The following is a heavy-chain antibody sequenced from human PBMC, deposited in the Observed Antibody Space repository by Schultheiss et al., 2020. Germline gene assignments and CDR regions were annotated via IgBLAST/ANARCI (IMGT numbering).Heavy chain of an antibody. CDR1: GYSFTSYW. CDR3: ARGCTVTTPGCWYFDL. V-gene: IGHV5-51*01. Sequence: GESLKISCKGSGYSFTSYWIGWVRQMPGKGLEWMGIIYPGDSDTRYSPSFQGQVTISADKSISTAYLQWSSLKASDTAMYYCARGCTVTTPGCWYFDLWGRGTLVTVSS. CDR2: IYPGDSDT. J-gene: IGHJ2*01. D-gene: IGHD4-17*01.